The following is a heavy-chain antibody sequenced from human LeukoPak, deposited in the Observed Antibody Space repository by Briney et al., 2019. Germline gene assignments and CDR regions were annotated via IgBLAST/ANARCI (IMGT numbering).Heavy chain of an antibody. Sequence: QSGGSLRLSCAASGFTLSSYGMYWVRQAPGKGLDWVSYINIGGSSTTYADSVKGRFTISRDNANNALYLQMDSLRVEDTAVYFCVRGGRGASDNWFDVWGQGDLVTVSS. CDR1: GFTLSSYG. J-gene: IGHJ5*02. D-gene: IGHD3-10*01. CDR2: INIGGSST. V-gene: IGHV3-48*03. CDR3: VRGGRGASDNWFDV.